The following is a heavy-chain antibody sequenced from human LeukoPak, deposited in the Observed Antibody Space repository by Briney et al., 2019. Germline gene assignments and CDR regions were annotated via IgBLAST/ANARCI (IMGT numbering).Heavy chain of an antibody. V-gene: IGHV3-7*01. CDR1: GFTFSGHW. CDR3: TRDRSRAEDD. D-gene: IGHD1-14*01. CDR2: INQGGSDK. J-gene: IGHJ4*02. Sequence: VGSLRLSCAASGFTFSGHWMSWVRQAPGKGLEWVANINQGGSDKYYVDSVKGRFTISIDNANNLLYLQMNSLRGEDTAVYYCTRDRSRAEDDWGQGTLVTLST.